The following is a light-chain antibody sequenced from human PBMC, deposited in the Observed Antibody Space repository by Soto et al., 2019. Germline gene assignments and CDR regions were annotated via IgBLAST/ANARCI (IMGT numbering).Light chain of an antibody. CDR2: EVS. Sequence: DIVMTQTPLSLSVTPGQPASISCKSSPSLLNSDGKTYVYWYHQKPGQPPQLLISEVSNRFSGVPDRFSGSGSGTDFTLKISRVETEDVGVYYCMQSLHLPWTFGQGTKVE. CDR3: MQSLHLPWT. J-gene: IGKJ1*01. V-gene: IGKV2D-29*01. CDR1: PSLLNSDGKTY.